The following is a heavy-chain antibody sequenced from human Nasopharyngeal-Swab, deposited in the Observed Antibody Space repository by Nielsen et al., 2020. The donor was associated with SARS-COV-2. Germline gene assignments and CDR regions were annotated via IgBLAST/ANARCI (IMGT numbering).Heavy chain of an antibody. D-gene: IGHD6-13*01. V-gene: IGHV3-48*02. J-gene: IGHJ4*02. CDR2: ISTSSSTI. CDR1: GFTFSNAW. Sequence: GESLKISCAVSGFTFSNAWMNWVRQAPGKGLEWVSYISTSSSTIYYADSVKGRFTISRDDAQNSLYLQMNSLRDEDTAVYYCARASKMGAAAGLHPFGNWGQGALVTVSS. CDR3: ARASKMGAAAGLHPFGN.